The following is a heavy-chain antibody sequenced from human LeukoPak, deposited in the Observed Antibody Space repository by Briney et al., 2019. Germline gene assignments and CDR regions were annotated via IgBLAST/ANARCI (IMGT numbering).Heavy chain of an antibody. CDR1: GFTFSRYG. V-gene: IGHV3-23*01. CDR2: ISGSGGST. CDR3: AKDAGSWELDY. Sequence: GGSLRLSCVASGFTFSRYGMSWGRQAPGKGLEWVSAISGSGGSTYYADSVKGRFTISRDNSKNTLYLQMNSLRAEDTAVYYCAKDAGSWELDYWGQGTLVTVSS. J-gene: IGHJ4*02. D-gene: IGHD2-15*01.